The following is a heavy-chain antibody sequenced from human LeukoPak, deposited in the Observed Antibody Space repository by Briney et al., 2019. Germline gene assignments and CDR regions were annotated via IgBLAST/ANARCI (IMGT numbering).Heavy chain of an antibody. V-gene: IGHV3-23*01. J-gene: IGHJ4*02. CDR3: AKDGHGSGSSYSDY. D-gene: IGHD3-10*01. CDR1: GFTFSNYG. Sequence: GGSLRLSCVASGFTFSNYGMSWVRQAPGKGLEWVSAISGSGGSTLYVDSVKGRFTISRDNSKNTLYLQMNSLRAEDTAVYYCAKDGHGSGSSYSDYWGQGTLVTVSS. CDR2: ISGSGGST.